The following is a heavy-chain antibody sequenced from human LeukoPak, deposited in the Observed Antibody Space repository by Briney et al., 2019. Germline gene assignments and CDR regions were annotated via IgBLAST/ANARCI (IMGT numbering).Heavy chain of an antibody. D-gene: IGHD6-19*01. CDR3: VRRDTGWNYFDY. V-gene: IGHV4-59*08. J-gene: IGHJ4*02. CDR1: GGSINSHY. CDR2: TYYTGKN. Sequence: SETLSLTCAVSGGSINSHYWGWIRQPPGKGLQWIGDTYYTGKNNYNPSLKSRVTISLDTSKDHLSLTLTSVVAADTAIYYCVRRDTGWNYFDYWGQGILVTVSS.